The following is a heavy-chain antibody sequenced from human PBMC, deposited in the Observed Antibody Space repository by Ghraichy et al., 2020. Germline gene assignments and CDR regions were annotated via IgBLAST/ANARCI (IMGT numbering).Heavy chain of an antibody. CDR3: ARANGGGHVDTAMTGAFDI. V-gene: IGHV3-21*01. J-gene: IGHJ3*02. D-gene: IGHD5-18*01. CDR2: ISSSSSYI. CDR1: GFTFSSYS. Sequence: GGSLRLSCAASGFTFSSYSMNWVRQAPGKGLEWVSSISSSSSYIYYADSVKGRFTISRDNAKNSLYLQMNSLRAEDTAVYYCARANGGGHVDTAMTGAFDIWGQGTMVTVSS.